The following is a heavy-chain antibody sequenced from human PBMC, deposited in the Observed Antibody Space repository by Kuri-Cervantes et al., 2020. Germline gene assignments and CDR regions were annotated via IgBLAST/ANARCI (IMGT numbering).Heavy chain of an antibody. CDR1: GFTFSSYA. D-gene: IGHD6-13*01. CDR2: ISGSGGST. CDR3: ARLGDSSSWYFIGYYYMDV. Sequence: GGSLRLSCAASGFTFSSYAMSWVRQAPGKGLEWVSAISGSGGSTYYADSVKGRFTISRDNSKNTLYLQMNSLRAEDTAVYYCARLGDSSSWYFIGYYYMDVWGKGTTVTVSS. V-gene: IGHV3-23*01. J-gene: IGHJ6*03.